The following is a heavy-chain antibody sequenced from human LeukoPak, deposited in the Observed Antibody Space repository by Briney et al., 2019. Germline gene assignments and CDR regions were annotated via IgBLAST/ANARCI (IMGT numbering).Heavy chain of an antibody. J-gene: IGHJ4*02. CDR3: ARENCGGDCYSEAPRYYFDY. Sequence: PGGSLRLSCAASGFTVSSNYMSWVRQAPGKGLEWVSVIYSGGSTYYADSVKGRFAISRDNSKNTLYLQMNSLRAEDTAVYYCARENCGGDCYSEAPRYYFDYWGQGTLVTVSS. V-gene: IGHV3-66*01. CDR1: GFTVSSNY. CDR2: IYSGGST. D-gene: IGHD2-21*02.